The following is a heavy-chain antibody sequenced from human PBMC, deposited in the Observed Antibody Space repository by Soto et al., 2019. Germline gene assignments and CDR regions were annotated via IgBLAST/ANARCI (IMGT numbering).Heavy chain of an antibody. Sequence: GGSLRLSCAASGFTFDDYAMHWVRQAPGKGLEWVSGISWNSGSIGYADSVKGRFTISRDNAKNSLYLQMNSLRAEDTALYYCAKGLRGWDSNWFDPWGQGTLVTVSS. D-gene: IGHD6-19*01. CDR2: ISWNSGSI. CDR3: AKGLRGWDSNWFDP. J-gene: IGHJ5*02. V-gene: IGHV3-9*01. CDR1: GFTFDDYA.